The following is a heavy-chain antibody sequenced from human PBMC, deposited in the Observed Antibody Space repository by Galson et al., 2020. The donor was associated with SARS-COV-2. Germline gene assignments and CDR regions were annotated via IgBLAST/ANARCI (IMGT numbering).Heavy chain of an antibody. CDR1: GFTFSSYG. V-gene: IGHV3-33*01. J-gene: IGHJ4*02. CDR3: ARDPSAVAGPDY. D-gene: IGHD6-19*01. CDR2: IWYDGSNK. Sequence: GGSLRLSCAASGFTFSSYGMHWVRQAPGKGLEWVAVIWYDGSNKYYADSVKGRFTISRDNSKNTLYLQMNSLRAEDTAVYYCARDPSAVAGPDYWGQGTLVTVSS.